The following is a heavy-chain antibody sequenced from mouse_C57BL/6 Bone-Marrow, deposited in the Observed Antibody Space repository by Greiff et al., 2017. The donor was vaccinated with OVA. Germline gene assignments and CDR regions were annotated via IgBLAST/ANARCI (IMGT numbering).Heavy chain of an antibody. D-gene: IGHD2-4*01. CDR2: INPNNGGT. Sequence: EVKLVESGPELVKPGASVKIPCKASGYTFTDYNMDWVKQSHGKSLEWIGDINPNNGGTIYNQKFKGKATLTVDKSSSTAYMELRSLTSEDTAVYYCARWGYDYDVYFDVWGTGTTVTVSS. J-gene: IGHJ1*03. CDR1: GYTFTDYN. V-gene: IGHV1-18*01. CDR3: ARWGYDYDVYFDV.